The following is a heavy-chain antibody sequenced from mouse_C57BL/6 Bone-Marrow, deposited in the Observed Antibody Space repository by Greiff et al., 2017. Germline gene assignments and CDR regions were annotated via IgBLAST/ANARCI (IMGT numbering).Heavy chain of an antibody. J-gene: IGHJ4*01. CDR1: GFTFSDYY. CDR3: ARQDYDYAFYAMDY. D-gene: IGHD2-4*01. Sequence: EVKLMESGGGLVQPGGSLKLSCAASGFTFSDYYMYWVRQTPEKRLEWVAYISNGGGSTYYPDTVKGRFTLSRDNAKNTLYLQMSRLKSEDTAMYYCARQDYDYAFYAMDYWGQGTSVTVSS. V-gene: IGHV5-12*01. CDR2: ISNGGGST.